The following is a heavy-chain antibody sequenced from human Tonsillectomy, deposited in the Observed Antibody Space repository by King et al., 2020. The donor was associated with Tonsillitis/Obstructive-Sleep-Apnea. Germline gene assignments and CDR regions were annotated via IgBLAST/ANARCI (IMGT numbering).Heavy chain of an antibody. V-gene: IGHV3-7*01. D-gene: IGHD3-3*01. J-gene: IGHJ4*02. CDR3: ARGGSDFWSGYPHYFDY. Sequence: QLVQSGGGLVQPGGSLRLSCAASGFTFSSYWMSWVRQAPGKGLEWVANIKQDGSEKYYVDSVKGRFTISRDNAKNSLYMQMNSLRAEDTAVYYCARGGSDFWSGYPHYFDYWGQGTLVTVSS. CDR2: IKQDGSEK. CDR1: GFTFSSYW.